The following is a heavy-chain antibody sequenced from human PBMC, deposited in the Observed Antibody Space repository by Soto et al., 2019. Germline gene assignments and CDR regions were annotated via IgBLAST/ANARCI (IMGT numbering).Heavy chain of an antibody. CDR1: GYTFTYYF. Sequence: GAAVKVSCKAFGYTFTYYFIHWVRQAPGQGLEWMGWINAGNGDSKYSQKFQGRVSISRDTSASTASMELSSLTSEETAVYYCARELQGLYYFDYWGQGTLVTVSS. CDR2: INAGNGDS. CDR3: ARELQGLYYFDY. D-gene: IGHD4-4*01. V-gene: IGHV1-3*01. J-gene: IGHJ4*02.